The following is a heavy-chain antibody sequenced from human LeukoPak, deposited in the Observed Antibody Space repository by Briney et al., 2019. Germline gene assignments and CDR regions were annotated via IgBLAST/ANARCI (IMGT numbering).Heavy chain of an antibody. CDR3: ARLWFGRHWFDP. Sequence: ASVKVSCKASGYTFTSYDINWVRQATGQGLEWMGWMNPNSGNTGYAQKFQGRVTITRNTSISTAYMELSSLRSEDTAVYYCARLWFGRHWFDPWGQGTLVTVSS. D-gene: IGHD3-10*01. J-gene: IGHJ5*02. V-gene: IGHV1-8*03. CDR1: GYTFTSYD. CDR2: MNPNSGNT.